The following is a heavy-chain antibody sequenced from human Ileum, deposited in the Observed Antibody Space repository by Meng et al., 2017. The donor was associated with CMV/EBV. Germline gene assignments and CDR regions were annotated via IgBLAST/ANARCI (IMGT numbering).Heavy chain of an antibody. Sequence: ASVKVSCKASGYTFTSYDINWVRQATGQGLEWMGWINPKSGGTNYAQEFQGRVTLSRDTSISTAYMEVTWLRSDDTAVYYCARDLSVTILREVRTSTESPGYWGQGTLVTVSS. CDR1: GYTFTSYD. CDR3: ARDLSVTILREVRTSTESPGY. J-gene: IGHJ4*01. D-gene: IGHD3-10*01. V-gene: IGHV1-2*02. CDR2: INPKSGGT.